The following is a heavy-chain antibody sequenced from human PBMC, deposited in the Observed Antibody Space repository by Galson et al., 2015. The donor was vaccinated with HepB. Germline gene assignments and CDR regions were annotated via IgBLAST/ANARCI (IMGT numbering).Heavy chain of an antibody. Sequence: SETLSLTCAVSGGSISSNNWWTWVRQPPGKGLEWIGEIYHSGSTNYNPSLKSRVTISGDKSKNQFSLKLSSVTAADTAVYYCARVQSPCLGAFDIWGQGTMVTVSS. CDR3: ARVQSPCLGAFDI. CDR2: IYHSGST. V-gene: IGHV4-4*02. CDR1: GGSISSNNW. D-gene: IGHD3-16*01. J-gene: IGHJ3*02.